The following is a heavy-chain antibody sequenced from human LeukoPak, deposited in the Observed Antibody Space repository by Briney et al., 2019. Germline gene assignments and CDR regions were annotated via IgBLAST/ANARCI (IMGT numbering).Heavy chain of an antibody. D-gene: IGHD2-15*01. CDR3: ARDRGMPSPNYYFDY. V-gene: IGHV3-7*01. CDR2: VKQDGSEE. Sequence: GGSLRLSCAASGFTFSSYWMSWVRQAPGKGLEWVANVKQDGSEEYYVDSVKGRFTISRDNAKNSLYLQMNSLRAEDTAVYYCARDRGMPSPNYYFDYWGQGTLVTVSS. CDR1: GFTFSSYW. J-gene: IGHJ4*02.